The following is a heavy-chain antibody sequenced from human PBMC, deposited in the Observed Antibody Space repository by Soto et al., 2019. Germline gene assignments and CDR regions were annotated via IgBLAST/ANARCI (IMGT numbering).Heavy chain of an antibody. CDR1: GYSISSSNW. V-gene: IGHV4-28*01. Sequence: SETLSLTCAVSGYSISSSNWWGWIRQPPGKGLEWIGYIYYSGSTYYNPSLKSRVTMSVDTSKNQFSLKLSSVTAVDTAVYYCARNTVGYPTGPHFAFDIWGQGTMVTVSS. D-gene: IGHD5-18*01. CDR2: IYYSGST. J-gene: IGHJ3*02. CDR3: ARNTVGYPTGPHFAFDI.